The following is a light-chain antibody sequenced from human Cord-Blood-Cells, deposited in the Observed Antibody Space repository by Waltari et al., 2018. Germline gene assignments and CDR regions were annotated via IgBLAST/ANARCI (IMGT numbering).Light chain of an antibody. Sequence: QSALTQPASVSGSPGQSITISCTGTSSYVGGYNYVFWYQQHPGTAPKLMIYDVSNRPSGFSSRVAGSKSGNTASLTISGLQAEDEADYYCSSYTSSSTYVFGTGTKVTVL. CDR3: SSYTSSSTYV. J-gene: IGLJ1*01. V-gene: IGLV2-14*01. CDR2: DVS. CDR1: SSYVGGYNY.